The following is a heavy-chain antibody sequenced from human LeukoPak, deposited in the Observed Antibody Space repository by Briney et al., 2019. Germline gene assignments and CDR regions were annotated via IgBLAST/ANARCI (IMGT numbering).Heavy chain of an antibody. CDR1: GFIFGNYG. J-gene: IGHJ6*02. CDR2: IWYDGRNE. CDR3: ARDKYCSGASCWHGMDV. Sequence: QPGRSLRLSCAASGFIFGNYGMHWVRQAPGKGLEWVAGIWYDGRNEDYVDSVKGRFTISRDNSKHTLYVQMNSLRVEDTAVYYCARDKYCSGASCWHGMDVWGQGTTVTASS. D-gene: IGHD2-15*01. V-gene: IGHV3-33*01.